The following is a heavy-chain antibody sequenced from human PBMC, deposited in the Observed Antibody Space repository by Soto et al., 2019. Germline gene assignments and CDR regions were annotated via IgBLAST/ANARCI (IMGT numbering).Heavy chain of an antibody. J-gene: IGHJ4*02. D-gene: IGHD5-12*01. CDR3: ARGQEGVVATH. CDR1: GGSLSGYY. V-gene: IGHV4-34*01. Sequence: QVQLQRWGAGLLKPSETLSLNCAVTGGSLSGYYWSWIRQPPGKGLEWIGEVKDGGHTNYSPSLRGRVTISSDTSNTQFSLRLNSVTAADTGVYYCARGQEGVVATHWDQGSLVTVSS. CDR2: VKDGGHT.